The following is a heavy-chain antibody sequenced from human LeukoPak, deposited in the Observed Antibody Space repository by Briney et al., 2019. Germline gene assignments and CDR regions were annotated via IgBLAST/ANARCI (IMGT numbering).Heavy chain of an antibody. CDR1: GFTFSSYG. J-gene: IGHJ4*02. CDR2: IRYDGSNK. D-gene: IGHD5-18*01. Sequence: PGGSLRLSCAASGFTFSSYGMHWVRQAPGKGLEWVAFIRYDGSNKYYADSVKGRFTISRDNSKNTLYLQMNSLRAEDTAVYYCARVETATVLVWGQGTLVTVSS. CDR3: ARVETATVLV. V-gene: IGHV3-30*02.